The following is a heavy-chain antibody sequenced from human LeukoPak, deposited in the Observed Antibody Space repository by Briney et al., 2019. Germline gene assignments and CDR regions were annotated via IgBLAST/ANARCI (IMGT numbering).Heavy chain of an antibody. V-gene: IGHV1-69*01. CDR3: ARATNYDFWSGYSWAYFDY. D-gene: IGHD3-3*01. CDR1: GGTFSSYA. CDR2: ITPMFGTA. Sequence: SVKVSCKASGGTFSSYAISWVRQAPGQGLEWMGGITPMFGTANYAQKFQGRVTITADESTSTAYMELSSLRSEDTAVYYCARATNYDFWSGYSWAYFDYWGQGTLVTVSS. J-gene: IGHJ4*02.